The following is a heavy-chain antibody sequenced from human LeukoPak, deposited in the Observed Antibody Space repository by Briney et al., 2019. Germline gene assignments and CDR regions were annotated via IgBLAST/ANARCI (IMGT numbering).Heavy chain of an antibody. J-gene: IGHJ6*03. CDR3: ASVCDWNDVYAPRYYMDV. CDR1: GFTFSSYS. D-gene: IGHD1-1*01. CDR2: ISSSSSYI. V-gene: IGHV3-21*01. Sequence: PGGSLRLSCAASGFTFSSYSMNWVRQAPGKGLEWVSSISSSSSYIYYADSVKGRFTISRDNAKNSLYLQMNSLRAEDTAVYYCASVCDWNDVYAPRYYMDVWGKGTTVTVSS.